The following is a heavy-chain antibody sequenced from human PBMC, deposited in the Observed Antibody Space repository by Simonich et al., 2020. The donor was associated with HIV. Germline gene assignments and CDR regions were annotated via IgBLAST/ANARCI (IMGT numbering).Heavy chain of an antibody. Sequence: QVQLVESGGGVVQPGRSPRLSCAASGFTFSSYAMHWVRQAPGKGLEWVAVISYDGSNKYYADSVKGRFTSSRDNSKNTLYLQMNSLRAEDTAVYYCASGGSISSVWADDYWGQGTLVTVSS. V-gene: IGHV3-30*07. J-gene: IGHJ4*02. CDR1: GFTFSSYA. CDR2: ISYDGSNK. CDR3: ASGGSISSVWADDY. D-gene: IGHD3-16*01.